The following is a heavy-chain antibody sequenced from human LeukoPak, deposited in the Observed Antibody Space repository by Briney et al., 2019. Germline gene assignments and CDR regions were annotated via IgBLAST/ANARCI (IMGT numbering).Heavy chain of an antibody. V-gene: IGHV5-51*01. CDR3: AGARHGDFRWDY. J-gene: IGHJ4*02. D-gene: IGHD4-17*01. Sequence: GESLKISCQDSGFTLTNYWIGWVRQMPGKGLEWMGIIHSTDSHAKYSPSFQGQVTISVDKSISTAYLQWRGLKASDTAMYYCAGARHGDFRWDYWGQGALVTVSS. CDR2: IHSTDSHA. CDR1: GFTLTNYW.